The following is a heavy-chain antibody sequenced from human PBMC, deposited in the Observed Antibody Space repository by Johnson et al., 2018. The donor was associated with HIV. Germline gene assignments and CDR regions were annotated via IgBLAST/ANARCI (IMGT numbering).Heavy chain of an antibody. CDR1: EFTVSSNY. D-gene: IGHD3-16*01. CDR3: ARGSWGSHTGDAFDI. J-gene: IGHJ3*02. V-gene: IGHV3-30*03. Sequence: QVQLVESGGGLVQPGGSLRLSCAASEFTVSSNYMSWVRQAPGKGLEWVAVISSDGKNKYYVDSVKGRFTISRDNAKNSLYLKMNSLRAEDTAVYYCARGSWGSHTGDAFDIWGQGTMVTVSS. CDR2: ISSDGKNK.